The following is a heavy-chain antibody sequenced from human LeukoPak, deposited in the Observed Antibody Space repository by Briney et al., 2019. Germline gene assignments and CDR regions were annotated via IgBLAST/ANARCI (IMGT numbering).Heavy chain of an antibody. CDR3: ARATIFGVVILN. CDR1: GYTFTSYY. V-gene: IGHV1-2*06. J-gene: IGHJ4*02. D-gene: IGHD3-3*01. Sequence: GASVKVSRKASGYTFTSYYMHWVRQAPGQGLEWMGRINPNSGGTNYAQKFQGRVTMTRDTSISTAYMELSRLRSDDTAVYYCARATIFGVVILNWGQGTLVTVSS. CDR2: INPNSGGT.